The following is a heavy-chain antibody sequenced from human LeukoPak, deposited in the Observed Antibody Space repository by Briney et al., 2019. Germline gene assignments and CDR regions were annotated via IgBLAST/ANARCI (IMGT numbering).Heavy chain of an antibody. CDR1: GGSITVYY. V-gene: IGHV4-59*12. D-gene: IGHD6-6*01. CDR3: ARGGSRSYTSSTLDY. CDR2: ISYSGST. Sequence: KPSETLSLTCSVSGGSITVYYWNWIRQSPGKGLEWIGSISYSGSTNYNPSLKSRVTISLDTSKNRFSLKVSSVIAADTAMYYCARGGSRSYTSSTLDYWGQGTLVTVSS. J-gene: IGHJ4*02.